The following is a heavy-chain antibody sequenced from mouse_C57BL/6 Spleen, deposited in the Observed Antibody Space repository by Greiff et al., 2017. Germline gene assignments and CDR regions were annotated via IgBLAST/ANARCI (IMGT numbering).Heavy chain of an antibody. CDR3: ARTDDGSSYGFAY. V-gene: IGHV5-17*01. J-gene: IGHJ3*01. CDR1: GFTFSDYG. Sequence: EVKLLESGGGLVKPGGSLKLSCAASGFTFSDYGMHWVRQAPEKGLEWVAYISSGSSTIYYADTVKGRFTISRDNAKNTLFLQMTSLRSEDTAMYYCARTDDGSSYGFAYWGQGTLVTVSA. D-gene: IGHD1-1*01. CDR2: ISSGSSTI.